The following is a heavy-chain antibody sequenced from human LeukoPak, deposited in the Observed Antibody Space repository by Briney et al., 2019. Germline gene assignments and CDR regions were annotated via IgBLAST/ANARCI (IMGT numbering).Heavy chain of an antibody. V-gene: IGHV4-59*01. CDR3: ARVSGRLLDY. J-gene: IGHJ4*02. Sequence: SSETLSLTCTVSGGSISSYYWRWIRQPPGKGLEWIGYIYYSGSTNYNPSLKSRVTISVDTSKNQFSLKLSSVTAADTAVYYCARVSGRLLDYWGQGTLVTVSS. CDR1: GGSISSYY. CDR2: IYYSGST. D-gene: IGHD3-3*01.